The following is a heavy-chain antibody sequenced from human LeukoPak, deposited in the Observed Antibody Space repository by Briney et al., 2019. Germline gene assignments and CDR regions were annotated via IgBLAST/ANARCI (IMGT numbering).Heavy chain of an antibody. V-gene: IGHV4-59*03. D-gene: IGHD3-22*01. Sequence: PSETLSLTCTVSGGSISSYYWSWIRQPPGKGLEWIGHIDYSRDTNYNPSLRSRVTILVDKSRNQFSLKLNSVTAADTAVYYCARNGPHYYDKSGYLDSLGQGTLVTVSS. CDR1: GGSISSYY. CDR2: IDYSRDT. J-gene: IGHJ4*02. CDR3: ARNGPHYYDKSGYLDS.